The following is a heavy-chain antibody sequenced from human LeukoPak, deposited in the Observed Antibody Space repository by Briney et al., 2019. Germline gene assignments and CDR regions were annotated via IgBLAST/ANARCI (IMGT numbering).Heavy chain of an antibody. CDR2: ISSDSSYI. D-gene: IGHD3-10*01. J-gene: IGHJ4*02. CDR1: GFNFNTYT. CDR3: AKDVFGGIDY. V-gene: IGHV3-21*01. Sequence: GGSLRLSCAASGFNFNTYTMNWVRQAPGKGLEWVSSISSDSSYIYYADAVHGRFTVSRDNAKYSLYLQMNSLRTEDTAVYYCAKDVFGGIDYWGQGTLVTVSS.